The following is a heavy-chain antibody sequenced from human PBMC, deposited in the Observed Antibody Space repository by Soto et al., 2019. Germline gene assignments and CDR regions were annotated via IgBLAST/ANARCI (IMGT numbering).Heavy chain of an antibody. J-gene: IGHJ5*02. CDR3: ARRWIKLPRNNWLDP. Sequence: SETLSLTCTVSGGSISSSSYYWGWIRQPPGKGLEWIGSIYYSGSTYYNPSLKSRVTISVDTSKNQFSLRLSSVTAADTAVYYCARRWIKLPRNNWLDPSGRGTLVTVYS. CDR2: IYYSGST. D-gene: IGHD5-18*01. CDR1: GGSISSSSYY. V-gene: IGHV4-39*01.